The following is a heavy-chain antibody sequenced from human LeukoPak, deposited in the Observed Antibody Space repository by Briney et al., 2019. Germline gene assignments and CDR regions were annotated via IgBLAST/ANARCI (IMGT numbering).Heavy chain of an antibody. J-gene: IGHJ4*02. CDR3: ARNYRESFDY. CDR2: IYYSGST. Sequence: SETLSLTCTVSGGSISSSSYYWGWIRQPPGKGLEWIGSIYYSGSTYYNPSLKSRVTISVDTSKNQFSLKLSSVTAADTAVYYCARNYRESFDYWGQGTLVTVSS. D-gene: IGHD3-10*01. V-gene: IGHV4-39*07. CDR1: GGSISSSSYY.